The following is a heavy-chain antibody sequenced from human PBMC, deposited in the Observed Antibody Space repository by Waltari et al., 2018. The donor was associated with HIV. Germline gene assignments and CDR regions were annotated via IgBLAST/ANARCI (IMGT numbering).Heavy chain of an antibody. CDR2: IYYSGST. CDR3: APTDGGGWCDP. D-gene: IGHD3-10*01. Sequence: QVQLQESGPGLVKPSETLSLTCTVSGGSISSYYWSWIRQPPGKGLEWIGYIYYSGSTNYNPSLKSRVTISVDTSKNQFSLKLSSVTAADTAVYYCAPTDGGGWCDPWGQGTLVTVSS. V-gene: IGHV4-59*01. J-gene: IGHJ5*02. CDR1: GGSISSYY.